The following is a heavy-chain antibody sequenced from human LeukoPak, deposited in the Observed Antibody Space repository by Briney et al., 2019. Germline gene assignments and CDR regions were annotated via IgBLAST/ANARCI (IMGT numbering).Heavy chain of an antibody. CDR2: IKGDGSST. Sequence: QSGGSLRLSCAASGFTFSSFWMHWVRQAPGKGLEWVSSIKGDGSSTNYADSVKGRFTISRDNAKNTLYLQMNSLRPEDTAVYYCARDPSQGDSWGRGTLVTVSS. J-gene: IGHJ4*02. CDR3: ARDPSQGDS. CDR1: GFTFSSFW. V-gene: IGHV3-74*01.